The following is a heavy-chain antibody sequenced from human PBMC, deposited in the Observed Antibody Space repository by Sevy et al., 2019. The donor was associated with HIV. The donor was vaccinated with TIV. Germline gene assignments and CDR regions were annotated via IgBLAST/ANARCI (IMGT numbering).Heavy chain of an antibody. CDR2: FDPEDGEI. D-gene: IGHD3-22*01. CDR1: GYRLSELS. Sequence: ASVKVSCKISGYRLSELSMHWVRQAPGKGLEWMGRFDPEDGEIIYAQKFQGRVTVTEDTSTDTAYTELSRLRSEDTAVYYCATGREYYDENSGYFDYWGPGTLVTVSS. V-gene: IGHV1-24*01. CDR3: ATGREYYDENSGYFDY. J-gene: IGHJ4*02.